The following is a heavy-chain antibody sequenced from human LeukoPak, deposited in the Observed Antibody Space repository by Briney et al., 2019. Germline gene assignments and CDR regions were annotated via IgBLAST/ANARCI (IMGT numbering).Heavy chain of an antibody. Sequence: GASVKVSCKASGYTFTSYYMHWVRQAPGQGLEWMGIINPSGGSTSYAQKFQGRVTMARDMSASTVYMELSSLRSEDTAVYYCARDLGEGGSYYDYWGQGTLVTVSS. J-gene: IGHJ4*02. D-gene: IGHD3-16*01. CDR3: ARDLGEGGSYYDY. CDR1: GYTFTSYY. CDR2: INPSGGST. V-gene: IGHV1-46*01.